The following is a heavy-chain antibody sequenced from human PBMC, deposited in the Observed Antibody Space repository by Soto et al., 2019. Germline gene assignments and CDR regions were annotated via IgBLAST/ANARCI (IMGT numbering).Heavy chain of an antibody. CDR1: GYSFTSYW. CDR3: ARPVSSIPTLNSGYDSTDSYYFDY. CDR2: IYPGDSDT. V-gene: IGHV5-51*01. D-gene: IGHD5-12*01. Sequence: PGESLKISCKGSGYSFTSYWIGWVRQMPGKGLEWMGIIYPGDSDTRYSPPFQGQVTISADKSISTAYLQWSSLKASDTAMYYCARPVSSIPTLNSGYDSTDSYYFDYWGQGTLVTVSS. J-gene: IGHJ4*02.